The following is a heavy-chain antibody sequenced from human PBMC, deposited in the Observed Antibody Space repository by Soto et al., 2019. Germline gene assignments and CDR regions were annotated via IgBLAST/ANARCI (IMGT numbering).Heavy chain of an antibody. D-gene: IGHD3-16*01. CDR2: IYFSGRT. V-gene: IGHV4-59*01. CDR3: ARVPIDTYMIYWSDP. J-gene: IGHJ5*02. Sequence: SETLSLTCDVSGGSIKTDNWWTWIRQPPGKGLEWVGHIYFSGRTNYIPSLESRVTISLDTSKNQFSLKLTSVTAADTAVYYCARVPIDTYMIYWSDPWGQGTLVTVSS. CDR1: GGSIKTDN.